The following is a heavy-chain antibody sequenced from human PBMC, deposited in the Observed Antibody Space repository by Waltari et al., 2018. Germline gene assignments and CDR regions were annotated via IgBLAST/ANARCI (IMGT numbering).Heavy chain of an antibody. CDR1: GYTLTELS. Sequence: QVQLVQSGAEVKKPGASVKVSCKVSGYTLTELSMHWVRQAPGKGLEWMGWINTNTGNPTYAQGFTGRFAFSLDTSVSTAYLQISSLKAEDTAVYYCARERRVYSGTYLHAFEIWGQGTMVTVSS. J-gene: IGHJ3*02. V-gene: IGHV7-4-1*02. D-gene: IGHD1-26*01. CDR3: ARERRVYSGTYLHAFEI. CDR2: INTNTGNP.